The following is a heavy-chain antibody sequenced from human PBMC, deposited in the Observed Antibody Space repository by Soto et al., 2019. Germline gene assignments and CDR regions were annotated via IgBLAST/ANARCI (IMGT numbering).Heavy chain of an antibody. CDR3: GSGLYYGSGSYYTDNYFDY. CDR2: ISYDGSNK. V-gene: IGHV3-30-3*01. D-gene: IGHD3-10*01. J-gene: IGHJ4*02. CDR1: GFTFSSYA. Sequence: GGCLRLSCAASGFTFSSYAMHWVRQAPGKGLEWVAVISYDGSNKYYADSVKGRFTISRDNSKNTLYLQMNSLRAEDTAVYYCGSGLYYGSGSYYTDNYFDYWGQATLETVPS.